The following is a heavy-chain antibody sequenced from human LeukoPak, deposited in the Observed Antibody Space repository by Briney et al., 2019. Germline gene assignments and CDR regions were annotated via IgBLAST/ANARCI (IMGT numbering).Heavy chain of an antibody. CDR3: ARDGGYTYGRPDY. CDR2: ISGSGGST. Sequence: GGSLRLSCAASGFTFSSYAMSWVRQAPGKGLEWVSAISGSGGSTYYADSVKGRFIISRDNAKNSLYLQMNTLRVEDTAVYYCARDGGYTYGRPDYWGQGTLVIVSS. V-gene: IGHV3-23*01. J-gene: IGHJ4*02. CDR1: GFTFSSYA. D-gene: IGHD5-18*01.